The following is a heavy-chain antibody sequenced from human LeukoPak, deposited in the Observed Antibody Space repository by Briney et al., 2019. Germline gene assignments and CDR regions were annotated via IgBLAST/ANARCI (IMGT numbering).Heavy chain of an antibody. J-gene: IGHJ4*02. CDR1: GFSLSTSGVG. CDR2: IYWDDDK. Sequence: SGPTLVKPTQTLTLTCTFSGFSLSTSGVGVGWIRQPPGKALEWLALIYWDDDKRYSPSLKSRLPITKDTSKNQVVLTMTNMDPVDTATYYCARSYYYGSGSYYNPLDYWGQGTLVTVSS. V-gene: IGHV2-5*02. D-gene: IGHD3-10*01. CDR3: ARSYYYGSGSYYNPLDY.